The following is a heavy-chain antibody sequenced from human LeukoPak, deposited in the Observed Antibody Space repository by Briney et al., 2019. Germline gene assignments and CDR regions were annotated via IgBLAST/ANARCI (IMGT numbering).Heavy chain of an antibody. CDR2: INHSGST. J-gene: IGHJ4*02. D-gene: IGHD1-1*01. Sequence: SETLSLTCAVYGGSFSGYYWSWIRQPPGKGLEWIGEINHSGSTNYNPSLKSRVTISVDTSKNQFSLKLSSVTAADTAVCYCARGRGTTAQDYWGQGTLVTVSS. CDR3: ARGRGTTAQDY. V-gene: IGHV4-34*01. CDR1: GGSFSGYY.